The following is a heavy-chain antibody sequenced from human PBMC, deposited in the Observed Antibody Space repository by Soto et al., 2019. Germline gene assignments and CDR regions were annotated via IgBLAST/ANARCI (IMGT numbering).Heavy chain of an antibody. CDR3: ARLGGYYQALDH. D-gene: IGHD3-3*01. Sequence: PSETLSLPYTVAGDSISHHYLTWVRRPPGKGLEWVGYVYYTGTTMYNPSLKSRLTISVDRSKNQVSLNLTSVTAADTAVYYCARLGGYYQALDHWSQGTLVTVSS. V-gene: IGHV4-59*08. CDR2: VYYTGTT. J-gene: IGHJ4*02. CDR1: GDSISHHY.